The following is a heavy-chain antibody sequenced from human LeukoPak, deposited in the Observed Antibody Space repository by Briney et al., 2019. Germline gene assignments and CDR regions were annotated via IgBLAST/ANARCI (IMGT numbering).Heavy chain of an antibody. CDR3: AKVIRGGYGMDV. CDR2: ISDSSTLT. CDR1: GFTFSSFG. Sequence: GGSLRLSCAASGFTFSSFGMNWVRQAPGKGLEWVSYISDSSTLTYYADSVKGRFTIPRDNAKNSLSLQLNSLRDEDTAVYFCAKVIRGGYGMDVWGQGTTVTVSS. J-gene: IGHJ6*02. V-gene: IGHV3-48*02. D-gene: IGHD3-10*01.